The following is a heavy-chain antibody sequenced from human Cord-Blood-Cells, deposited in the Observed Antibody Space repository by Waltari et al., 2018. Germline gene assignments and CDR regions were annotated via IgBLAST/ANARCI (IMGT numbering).Heavy chain of an antibody. V-gene: IGHV1-8*03. Sequence: QVQLLQSGAEVKKPGASVKVSCKASGYTFTSYDLNWVRQATGQGLEWLRWMNPNSGNTGYTQKFKGRVTITRNTSISTAYMELSSLRSEDTSVYYCARDYSGYDYWGQGTLVTVSS. CDR2: MNPNSGNT. J-gene: IGHJ4*02. CDR1: GYTFTSYD. CDR3: ARDYSGYDY. D-gene: IGHD5-12*01.